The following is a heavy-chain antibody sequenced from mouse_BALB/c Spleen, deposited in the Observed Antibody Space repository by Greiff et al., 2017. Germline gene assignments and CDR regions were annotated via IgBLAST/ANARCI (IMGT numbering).Heavy chain of an antibody. D-gene: IGHD4-1*01. V-gene: IGHV5-4*02. CDR3: ARAGAAY. CDR1: GFTFSDYY. CDR2: ISDGGSYT. Sequence: EVMLVESGGGLVKPGGSLKLSCAASGFTFSDYYMYWVRQTPEKRLEWVATISDGGSYTYYPDSLKGRFTISRDNVKNNLYLQMSSLKSEDTAMYYCARAGAAYWGQGTLVTVSA. J-gene: IGHJ3*01.